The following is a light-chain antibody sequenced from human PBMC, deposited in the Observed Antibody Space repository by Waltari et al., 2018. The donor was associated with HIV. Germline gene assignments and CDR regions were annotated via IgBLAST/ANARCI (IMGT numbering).Light chain of an antibody. CDR2: RVT. V-gene: IGLV2-14*01. CDR3: SSYTITNTWV. Sequence: QSALAQPASVSGSPGQSVTISCAGSHSDIGTFDFVSWYQQLPGNPPTLIIYRVTFRPSGVPTRFAASKSANTAYLTISDLQTEDEAHYYCSSYTITNTWVFGGGTMLTVL. J-gene: IGLJ3*02. CDR1: HSDIGTFDF.